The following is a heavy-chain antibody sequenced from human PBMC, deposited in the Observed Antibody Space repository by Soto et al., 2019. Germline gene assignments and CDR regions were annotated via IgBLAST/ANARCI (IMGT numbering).Heavy chain of an antibody. CDR2: IRSDGDTT. Sequence: EMQVLESGGGLVQPGGSLRLSCAASGFTFSSYGMNWVRQAPGKGLEWVSGIRSDGDTTYNADSVKGRFTVSRDTSKNTVDLQMNSLRAEYTAVYYCAKGKGVGATPDGANCWGQGTLVTVSS. CDR1: GFTFSSYG. V-gene: IGHV3-23*01. D-gene: IGHD1-26*01. J-gene: IGHJ4*02. CDR3: AKGKGVGATPDGANC.